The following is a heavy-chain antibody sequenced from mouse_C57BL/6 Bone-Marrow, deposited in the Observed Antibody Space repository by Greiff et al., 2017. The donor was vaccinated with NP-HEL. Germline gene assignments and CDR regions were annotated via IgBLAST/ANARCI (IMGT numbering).Heavy chain of an antibody. CDR1: GYTFTSYW. CDR3: ARLGYGNYWFAY. V-gene: IGHV1-61*01. J-gene: IGHJ3*01. Sequence: QVQLQQSGAELVRPGSSVKLSCKASGYTFTSYWMDWVKQRPGQGLEWIGNIYPSDSETHYNQKFKDKATLTVDKSSSTAYMQLSSLTSEDSAVYYCARLGYGNYWFAYWGQGTLVTVSA. D-gene: IGHD2-1*01. CDR2: IYPSDSET.